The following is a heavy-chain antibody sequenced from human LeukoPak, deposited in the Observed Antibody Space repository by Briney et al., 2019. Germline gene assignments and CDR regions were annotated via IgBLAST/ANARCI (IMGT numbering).Heavy chain of an antibody. V-gene: IGHV4-59*01. CDR3: ARDQGSSWTGEAYYFDY. J-gene: IGHJ4*02. D-gene: IGHD6-13*01. CDR2: IYYSGST. CDR1: GGSISSYY. Sequence: SETLSLTCTVSGGSISSYYWSWIRQPPGKGLEWIGYIYYSGSTNYNPSLKSRVTISVDTSKNQFSPKLSSVTAADTAVYYCARDQGSSWTGEAYYFDYWGQGTLVTVSS.